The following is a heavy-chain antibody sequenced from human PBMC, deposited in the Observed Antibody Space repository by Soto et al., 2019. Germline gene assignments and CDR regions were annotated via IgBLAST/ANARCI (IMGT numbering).Heavy chain of an antibody. V-gene: IGHV1-69*13. D-gene: IGHD3-10*01. CDR2: IIPIFGTA. J-gene: IGHJ1*01. CDR1: GGTFSSYA. Sequence: GASVKVSCKASGGTFSSYAISWVRQAPGQGLEWMGGIIPIFGTANYAQKFQGRVTITADESTSTAYMELSSLRSEDTAVYYCARVRGGDYYGSVQHWGQGTLVTVSS. CDR3: ARVRGGDYYGSVQH.